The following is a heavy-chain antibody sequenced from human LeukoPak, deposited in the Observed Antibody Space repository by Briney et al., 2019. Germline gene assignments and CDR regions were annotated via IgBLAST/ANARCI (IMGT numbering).Heavy chain of an antibody. Sequence: GGSLRLSCVASGFTFSTYGMSWVRQAPGKGLEWVSAISGSGGSTYYAGSGKGRFTISTDNFKITLYLQMNSLRAEDTAVYYCARDNIGYYGSGSPPYYYYYMDVWGKGTTVTISS. V-gene: IGHV3-23*01. D-gene: IGHD3-10*01. CDR1: GFTFSTYG. CDR2: ISGSGGST. J-gene: IGHJ6*03. CDR3: ARDNIGYYGSGSPPYYYYYMDV.